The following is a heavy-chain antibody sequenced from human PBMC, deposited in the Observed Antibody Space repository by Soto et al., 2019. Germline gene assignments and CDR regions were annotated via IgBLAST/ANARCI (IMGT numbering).Heavy chain of an antibody. J-gene: IGHJ3*02. Sequence: SETLSLTCTVSGGSISSSSYYWGWIRQPPGKGLEWIGSIYYSGSTYYNPSLKSRVTISVDTSKNQFSLKLSSVTAADTAVYYCARHPRDTARYSGSGAFDIWGQGTMVTVSS. CDR2: IYYSGST. CDR1: GGSISSSSYY. CDR3: ARHPRDTARYSGSGAFDI. V-gene: IGHV4-39*01. D-gene: IGHD5-12*01.